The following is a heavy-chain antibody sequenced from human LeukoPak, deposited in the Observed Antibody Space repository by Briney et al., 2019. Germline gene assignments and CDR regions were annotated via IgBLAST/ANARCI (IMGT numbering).Heavy chain of an antibody. J-gene: IGHJ4*02. CDR1: GFTVSSKY. D-gene: IGHD3-3*01. V-gene: IGHV3-7*01. Sequence: GGSLRLSRVVSGFTVSSKYMTWVRQAPGKGLEWVASIKHDGSEKYYVDSVRGRFTISRDNTMNSLYLQMSSLRAEDTAVYYCATDRGWRTSGYYLYYFEYWGQGTLVTYSS. CDR2: IKHDGSEK. CDR3: ATDRGWRTSGYYLYYFEY.